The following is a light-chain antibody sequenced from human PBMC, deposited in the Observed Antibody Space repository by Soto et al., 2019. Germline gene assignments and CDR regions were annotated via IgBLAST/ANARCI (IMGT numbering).Light chain of an antibody. J-gene: IGKJ4*01. V-gene: IGKV3-20*01. CDR1: QSIXNSY. CDR3: QQYGSTPFT. Sequence: EIVLTQSPGTLSXXXXXXXXXXXXXXQSIXNSYLAWYQQKPGQAPRLLIYAASSRATGIPDRFIGSGSGTDFTLTISRLEPEDFAVYCCQQYGSTPFTFGGGTKVEIK. CDR2: AAS.